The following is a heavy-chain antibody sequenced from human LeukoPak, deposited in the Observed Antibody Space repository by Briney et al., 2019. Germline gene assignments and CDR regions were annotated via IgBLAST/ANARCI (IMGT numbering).Heavy chain of an antibody. V-gene: IGHV3-23*01. D-gene: IGHD3-3*01. CDR3: AKATDFWSGYYYFDY. CDR1: GFTFSSYA. Sequence: GGSLRLSCAASGFTFSSYAMSWVRQAPGKGLEWVSAISGSGGSTYYADSVKGRFTISRDNSKNTLYLQMNSLRAEDTAVYYCAKATDFWSGYYYFDYWGQGTLVTVSS. J-gene: IGHJ4*02. CDR2: ISGSGGST.